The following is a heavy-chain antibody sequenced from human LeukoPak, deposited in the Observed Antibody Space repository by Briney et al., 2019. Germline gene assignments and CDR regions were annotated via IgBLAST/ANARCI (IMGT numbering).Heavy chain of an antibody. J-gene: IGHJ3*02. CDR1: VYSISIGYS. Sequence: SQTLSLTCTVSVYSISIGYSWGWIRQPPGKGLEWLGRIYYSERTSHNPSLKLRVPISVDPSKNQFSRRSASVPAADTAVYYCARVFQGFDFWSGYTKSPDAFDIWGQGTMVTVSS. CDR2: IYYSERT. D-gene: IGHD3-3*01. CDR3: ARVFQGFDFWSGYTKSPDAFDI. V-gene: IGHV4-38-2*02.